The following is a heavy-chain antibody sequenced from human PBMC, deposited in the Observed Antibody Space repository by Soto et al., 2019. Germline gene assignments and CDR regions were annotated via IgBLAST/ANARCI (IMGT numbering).Heavy chain of an antibody. CDR3: AKDWSGGAFDV. D-gene: IGHD3-16*01. Sequence: DLLESGGGLAQPGGSRRLSCAASGFSFSVFAMSWVRQAPGKGLEWVSRISGSGGSTYYADAVKGRFTISRDNSKNMLYLQMNRLRGEDTALYYCAKDWSGGAFDVWGQGTMVIVSS. J-gene: IGHJ3*01. CDR1: GFSFSVFA. CDR2: ISGSGGST. V-gene: IGHV3-23*01.